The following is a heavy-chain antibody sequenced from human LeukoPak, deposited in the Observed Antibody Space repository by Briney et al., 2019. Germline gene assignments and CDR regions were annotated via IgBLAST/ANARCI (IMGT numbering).Heavy chain of an antibody. CDR1: GFTFSRYA. Sequence: GGSLRLSCAASGFTFSRYAMHWVRQAPGKGLQFVSAISTSGGSTSYANSVRGRFTISRVNSKNTLHLQMGSLRAEDMAVYYCARDDGGYGSGSHYYFYSMDVWGQGTTVTVSS. V-gene: IGHV3-64*01. CDR3: ARDDGGYGSGSHYYFYSMDV. J-gene: IGHJ6*02. D-gene: IGHD3-10*01. CDR2: ISTSGGST.